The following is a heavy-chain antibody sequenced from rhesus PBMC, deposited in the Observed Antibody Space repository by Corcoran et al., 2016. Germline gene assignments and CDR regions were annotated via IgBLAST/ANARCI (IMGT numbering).Heavy chain of an antibody. Sequence: EVQLVESGGGLAKPGGSLRLSCAASGFTFSDYYMDWVRQAPGKGLEWVSRFSNGGSSTWYADAVKGRFNISRENSKNTLYLQMNSLRAEDTAVYYCARDHSSGWSGYGLDSWGQGVVVTVSS. CDR2: FSNGGSST. D-gene: IGHD6S26*01. CDR1: GFTFSDYY. V-gene: IGHV3-178*01. CDR3: ARDHSSGWSGYGLDS. J-gene: IGHJ6*01.